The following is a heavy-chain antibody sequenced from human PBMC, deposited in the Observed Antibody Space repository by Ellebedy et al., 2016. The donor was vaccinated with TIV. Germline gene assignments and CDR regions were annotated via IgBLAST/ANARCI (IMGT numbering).Heavy chain of an antibody. CDR3: AEGRSGWYYFDY. Sequence: SETLSLTCAVYGGSFSGYYWSWVRQPPGKGLEWIGEVNQSGRTNYHPSLKSRVTISVDTSKNQFSLRLSSVTGADTAVYYCAEGRSGWYYFDYWGQGTLVTVSS. D-gene: IGHD6-19*01. J-gene: IGHJ4*02. CDR2: VNQSGRT. V-gene: IGHV4-34*01. CDR1: GGSFSGYY.